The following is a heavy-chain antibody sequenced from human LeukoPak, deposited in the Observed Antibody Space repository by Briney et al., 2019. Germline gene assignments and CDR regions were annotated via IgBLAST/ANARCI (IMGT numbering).Heavy chain of an antibody. J-gene: IGHJ6*03. CDR3: ARDGEFSSSWYYYYYYMDV. D-gene: IGHD6-13*01. Sequence: GASVKVSCKTSGGTFSSFAITWVRQAPGQGLEWVGSIVPIFGSPNYAQKFQGRVTITADKSTSTAYMELSSLRSEDTAVYYCARDGEFSSSWYYYYYYMDVWGKGTTVTVSS. V-gene: IGHV1-69*06. CDR1: GGTFSSFA. CDR2: IVPIFGSP.